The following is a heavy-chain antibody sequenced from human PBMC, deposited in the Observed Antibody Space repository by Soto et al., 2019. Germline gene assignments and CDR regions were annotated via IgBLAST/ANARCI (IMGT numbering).Heavy chain of an antibody. V-gene: IGHV1-18*01. CDR3: ARAGYSAFYYYGMDV. Sequence: ASVKVSCKASGYTFTSYGISWVRQAPGQGLEWMGWISAYNGNTNYAQKLQGRVTMTTDTSTSTAYMELRSLRSDDTAVYYCARAGYSAFYYYGMDVWGQGTTVTVSS. CDR2: ISAYNGNT. J-gene: IGHJ6*01. D-gene: IGHD1-26*01. CDR1: GYTFTSYG.